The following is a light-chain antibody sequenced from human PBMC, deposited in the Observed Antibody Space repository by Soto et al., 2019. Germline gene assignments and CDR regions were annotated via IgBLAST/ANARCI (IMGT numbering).Light chain of an antibody. CDR3: SSYTITSTRV. J-gene: IGLJ3*02. Sequence: QSALTQPAFVSGSPGQSITMSCTGTSSDIGSYNYVSWYQQHPGKAPQLMIYDVSYRPSGVSNRFSGSKSGNTASLTISGLQAEDEADYYCSSYTITSTRVFGGGTKLTVL. CDR2: DVS. V-gene: IGLV2-14*01. CDR1: SSDIGSYNY.